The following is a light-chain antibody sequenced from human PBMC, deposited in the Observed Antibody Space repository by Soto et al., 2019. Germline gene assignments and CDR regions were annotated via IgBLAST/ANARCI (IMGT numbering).Light chain of an antibody. J-gene: IGLJ1*01. CDR2: ELI. V-gene: IGLV2-14*01. Sequence: QSVLTQPASVSGSPGQSITISCTGTSSGVGGYNYVSWYQQHPGKAPKLIIYELINRPSGVSNRFSGSKSGNTASLTISGLQAEDEADYYCNSYTSKSTGVFGTGTKVTVL. CDR1: SSGVGGYNY. CDR3: NSYTSKSTGV.